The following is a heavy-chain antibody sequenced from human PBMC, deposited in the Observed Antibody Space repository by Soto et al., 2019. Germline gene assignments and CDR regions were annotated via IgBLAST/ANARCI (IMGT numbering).Heavy chain of an antibody. Sequence: SVKVSCKASGFTFTSSAVQWVRQARGQRLEWIGWIVVGSGNTNYAQKFQERVTITRDMSTSTAYMELSSLRSEDTAVYYCAALRGHEDCSSTSCPVDAFDIWGQGTMVTVSS. CDR1: GFTFTSSA. V-gene: IGHV1-58*01. CDR3: AALRGHEDCSSTSCPVDAFDI. D-gene: IGHD2-2*01. J-gene: IGHJ3*02. CDR2: IVVGSGNT.